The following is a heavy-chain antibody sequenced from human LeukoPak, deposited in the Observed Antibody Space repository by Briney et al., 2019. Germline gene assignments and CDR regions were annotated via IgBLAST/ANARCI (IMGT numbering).Heavy chain of an antibody. CDR2: ISGSGGST. J-gene: IGHJ4*02. CDR1: GFTFSSYG. Sequence: GGSLRLSCAASGFTFSSYGMSWVRQAPGKGLEWVSAISGSGGSTYYADSVKGRFTISRDNSKNTLYLQMNSLRAEDTAVYYCAKVLLWFGGHDYWGQGTLVTVSS. CDR3: AKVLLWFGGHDY. V-gene: IGHV3-23*01. D-gene: IGHD3-10*01.